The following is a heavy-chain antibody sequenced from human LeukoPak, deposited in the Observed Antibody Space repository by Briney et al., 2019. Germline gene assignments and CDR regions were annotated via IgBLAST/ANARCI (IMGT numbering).Heavy chain of an antibody. V-gene: IGHV4-61*02. CDR3: ARDLRYFDWYFDY. CDR2: IYTSGST. D-gene: IGHD3-9*01. Sequence: LSETLSLTCTVSGGSISSSSYYWGWIRQPAGKGLEWIGRIYTSGSTNYNPSLKSRVTISVDTSKNQFSLKLSSVTAADTAVYYCARDLRYFDWYFDYWGQGTLVTVSS. J-gene: IGHJ4*02. CDR1: GGSISSSSYY.